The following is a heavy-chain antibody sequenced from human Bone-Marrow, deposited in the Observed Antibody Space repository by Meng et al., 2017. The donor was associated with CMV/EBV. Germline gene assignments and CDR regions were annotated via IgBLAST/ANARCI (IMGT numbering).Heavy chain of an antibody. D-gene: IGHD6-13*01. J-gene: IGHJ6*02. CDR1: GGSIRNYY. V-gene: IGHV4-4*09. CDR2: IYTVGSS. CDR3: ARARGWLRPYSSSWPKVDYYYYGMDV. Sequence: SETLSLTCNVSGGSIRNYYWTWIRQPPGRGLEYIGYIYTVGSSDYNPSLKSRVTISVDTSRNQFSLKLSSVTAADTAVYYCARARGWLRPYSSSWPKVDYYYYGMDVWGQGTTVTVSS.